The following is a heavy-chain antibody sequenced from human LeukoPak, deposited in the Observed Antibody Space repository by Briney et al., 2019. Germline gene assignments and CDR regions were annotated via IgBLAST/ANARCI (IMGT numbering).Heavy chain of an antibody. CDR2: FFSGGRT. J-gene: IGHJ6*03. CDR1: GFPVSSNL. V-gene: IGHV3-53*01. D-gene: IGHD3-10*01. Sequence: GSLRLPCSASGFPVSSNLMSWVGQAPGKGLEWVSVFFSGGRTYYADSVKGRFTISRDNSKNTLYLQMNSLRAEDTAVYYCARVYYGSGSLYYYYYYMDVWGKGTTVTISS. CDR3: ARVYYGSGSLYYYYYYMDV.